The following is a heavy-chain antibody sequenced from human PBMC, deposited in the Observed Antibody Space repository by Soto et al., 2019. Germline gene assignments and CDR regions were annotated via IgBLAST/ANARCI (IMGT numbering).Heavy chain of an antibody. CDR2: INAGNGDT. Sequence: QVQLVQSGAEVKKPGASVKVSCQASGYTFNNYIVHWVRQAPGQRLEWMGWINAGNGDTKYSQNFQGRITITRDTSATTVYMELSSLRSEDTAVYYCARYFDRGDYYFDYWGQGTQVTVSS. CDR3: ARYFDRGDYYFDY. D-gene: IGHD3-22*01. CDR1: GYTFNNYI. J-gene: IGHJ4*02. V-gene: IGHV1-3*01.